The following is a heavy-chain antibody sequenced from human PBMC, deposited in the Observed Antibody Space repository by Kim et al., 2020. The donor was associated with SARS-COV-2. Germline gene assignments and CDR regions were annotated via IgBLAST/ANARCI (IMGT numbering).Heavy chain of an antibody. V-gene: IGHV3-23*01. CDR3: AKGSLFDL. CDR1: GFSFRTFE. Sequence: GGSLRLSCVASGFSFRTFEMSWGRQAPGKGLEWVSTISPNGRETNYADSVEGRFSISRDNSQNKLYLQMNSLRVEDTAVYFCAKGSLFDLWGQGVLVTVST. J-gene: IGHJ4*02. D-gene: IGHD3-10*01. CDR2: ISPNGRET.